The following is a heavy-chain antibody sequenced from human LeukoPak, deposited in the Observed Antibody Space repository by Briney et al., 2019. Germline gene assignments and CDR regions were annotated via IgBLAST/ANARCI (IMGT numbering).Heavy chain of an antibody. Sequence: GASVKVSCKASGYTFTSYAMHWVRQAPGQRLGWMGWINAGNGNTKYSQEFQGRVTITRDTSASTAYMELSSLRSEDMAVYYCARGAMYYYDSSGYSPGYFDYWGQGTLVTVSS. J-gene: IGHJ4*02. CDR3: ARGAMYYYDSSGYSPGYFDY. D-gene: IGHD3-22*01. CDR1: GYTFTSYA. V-gene: IGHV1-3*03. CDR2: INAGNGNT.